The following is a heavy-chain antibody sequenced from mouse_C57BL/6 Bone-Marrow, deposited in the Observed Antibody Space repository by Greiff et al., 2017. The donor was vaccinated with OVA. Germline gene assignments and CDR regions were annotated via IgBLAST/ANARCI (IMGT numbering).Heavy chain of an antibody. CDR2: ISSGGSYT. J-gene: IGHJ3*01. V-gene: IGHV5-6*01. D-gene: IGHD1-1*01. Sequence: EVKLMESGGDLVKPGGSLKLSCAASGFTFSSYGMSWVRQTPDKRLEWVATISSGGSYTYYPDSVKGRFTISRDNAKNTLYLQMSSLKSEDTAMYYCARHYYGSSPAWFAYWGQGTLVTVSA. CDR3: ARHYYGSSPAWFAY. CDR1: GFTFSSYG.